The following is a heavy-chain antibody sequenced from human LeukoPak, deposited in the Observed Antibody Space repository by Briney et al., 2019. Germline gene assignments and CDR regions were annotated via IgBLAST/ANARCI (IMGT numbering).Heavy chain of an antibody. V-gene: IGHV1-18*01. D-gene: IGHD2-2*02. Sequence: ASVKVSCKASGYTFTSYGISWVRQAPGQGLEWMGWISAYNGNTNYAQKLQGRVTMTTVTSTSTAYMELRSLRSDDTAVYYCARDRKYCSSTSCYKGWFDPWGQGTLVTVSS. J-gene: IGHJ5*02. CDR1: GYTFTSYG. CDR3: ARDRKYCSSTSCYKGWFDP. CDR2: ISAYNGNT.